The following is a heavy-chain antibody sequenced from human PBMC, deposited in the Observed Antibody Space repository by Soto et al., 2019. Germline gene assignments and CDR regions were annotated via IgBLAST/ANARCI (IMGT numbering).Heavy chain of an antibody. V-gene: IGHV1-18*01. CDR3: ARDLPSESHASGCPGY. CDR2: ISAYNGNT. CDR1: GYTFTSYG. D-gene: IGHD3-10*01. J-gene: IGHJ4*02. Sequence: GASVKVSCKASGYTFTSYGISWVRQAPGQGLEWMGWISAYNGNTNYAQKLQGRVTMTTDTSTSTAYMELRSLRSDDTAVYYCARDLPSESHASGCPGYWGQGTLVTVSS.